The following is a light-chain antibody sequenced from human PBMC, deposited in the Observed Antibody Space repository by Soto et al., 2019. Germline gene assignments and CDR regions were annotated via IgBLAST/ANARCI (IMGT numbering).Light chain of an antibody. CDR1: SSDVGGYNY. J-gene: IGLJ2*01. CDR3: SSYTSTSTVV. CDR2: DVS. V-gene: IGLV2-14*03. Sequence: QSALTQPASVSGSHGQSITISCTGTSSDVGGYNYVSWYQHHPGKAPKLMIYDVSNRPSGVSNRFSGSKSDNTASLTISGLQAEDEADYYCSSYTSTSTVVFGGGTKLTVL.